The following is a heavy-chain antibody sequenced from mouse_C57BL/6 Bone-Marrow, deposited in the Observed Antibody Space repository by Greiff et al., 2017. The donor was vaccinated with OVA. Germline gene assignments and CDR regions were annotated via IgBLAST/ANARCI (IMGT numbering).Heavy chain of an antibody. CDR2: ISDGGSYT. V-gene: IGHV5-4*01. J-gene: IGHJ4*01. CDR1: GFTFSSYA. D-gene: IGHD2-1*01. Sequence: EVQGVESGGGLVKPGGSLKLSCAASGFTFSSYAMSWVRQTPEKRLEWVATISDGGSYTYYPDNVKGRFTISRDNAKNNLDLQMSHLKSEDTAMYYCARDYGNYECYAMDYWGQGTSVTVSS. CDR3: ARDYGNYECYAMDY.